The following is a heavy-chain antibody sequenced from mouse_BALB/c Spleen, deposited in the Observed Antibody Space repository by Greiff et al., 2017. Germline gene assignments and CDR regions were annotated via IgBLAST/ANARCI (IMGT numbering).Heavy chain of an antibody. Sequence: QVQLKESGAELVRPGTSVKISCKASGYTFTNYWLGWVKQRPGHGLEWIGDIYPGGGYTNYNEKFKGKATLTADTSSSTAYMQLSSLTSEDSAVYFCASPYYYGSRFDYWGQGTTLTVSS. J-gene: IGHJ2*01. CDR3: ASPYYYGSRFDY. CDR1: GYTFTNYW. V-gene: IGHV1-63*02. CDR2: IYPGGGYT. D-gene: IGHD1-1*01.